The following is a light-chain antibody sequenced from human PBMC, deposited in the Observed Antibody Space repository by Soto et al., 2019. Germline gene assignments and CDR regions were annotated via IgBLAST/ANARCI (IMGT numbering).Light chain of an antibody. CDR2: GAS. J-gene: IGKJ4*01. CDR3: QQYNNWPLT. CDR1: QSVNNN. Sequence: EIAMTQSPATLSVSPGERATLSCRASQSVNNNLAWYQQKPDQAPRLLIYGASARATGIPARFSGSGSGTEFTLTISSLQSEDFAVYYCQQYNNWPLTFGGGTKVEIK. V-gene: IGKV3-15*01.